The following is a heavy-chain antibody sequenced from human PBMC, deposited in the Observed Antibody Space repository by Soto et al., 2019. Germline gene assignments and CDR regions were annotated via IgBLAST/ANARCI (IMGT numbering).Heavy chain of an antibody. CDR3: AKEKRNWFDP. CDR1: GFTFSSYW. V-gene: IGHV3-7*01. J-gene: IGHJ5*02. Sequence: EVQLVESGGGLVQPGGSLRLSCAASGFTFSSYWMSWVRQVPGKGLEWVANINQDGSEKYYADSVKGRFTISRDNSKNTLYLQMNSLRAEDTAVYYCAKEKRNWFDPWGQGTLVTVSS. CDR2: INQDGSEK.